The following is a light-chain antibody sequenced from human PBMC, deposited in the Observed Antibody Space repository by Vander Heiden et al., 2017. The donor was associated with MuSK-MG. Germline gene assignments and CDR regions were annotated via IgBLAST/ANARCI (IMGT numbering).Light chain of an antibody. Sequence: QSALTPPPSVSGSPGPSVTIPCTGTSSDIGIYNRVSWYQQPPGTAPKLIIYEVSDRPSGVPDRFSGSKSGNTASLTISGLQAEDEADYYCSSYTSSSTVVFGGGTKLTVL. CDR3: SSYTSSSTVV. CDR2: EVS. V-gene: IGLV2-18*02. J-gene: IGLJ2*01. CDR1: SSDIGIYNR.